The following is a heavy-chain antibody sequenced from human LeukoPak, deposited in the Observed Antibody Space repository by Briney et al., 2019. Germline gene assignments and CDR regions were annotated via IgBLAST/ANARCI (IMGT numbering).Heavy chain of an antibody. D-gene: IGHD3-22*01. CDR1: GGSISSSSYY. CDR3: ARGAYVYYSDSSGYYYFDF. J-gene: IGHJ4*02. Sequence: SETLSLICTVSGGSISSSSYYWGWIRQPPGKGLEWIGSIYYSGSTYYNPSLKSRVTISVDASKNQFSLKLSSVTAADTAVYYCARGAYVYYSDSSGYYYFDFWAQGTLVTVSS. CDR2: IYYSGST. V-gene: IGHV4-39*07.